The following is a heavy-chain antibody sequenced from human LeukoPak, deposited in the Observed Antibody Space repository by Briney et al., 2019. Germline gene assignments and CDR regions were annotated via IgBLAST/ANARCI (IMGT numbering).Heavy chain of an antibody. V-gene: IGHV3-30-3*01. J-gene: IGHJ4*02. CDR2: ISYDGSNK. Sequence: GGSLRLSCAASGFTFSSYAMHWVRQAPGKGLEWVAVISYDGSNKYYADSVKGRFTISRDNSKNTLYLQMNSLRAEDTAVHYCARDPADARIAAAGTHWGQGTLVTVSS. CDR1: GFTFSSYA. CDR3: ARDPADARIAAAGTH. D-gene: IGHD6-13*01.